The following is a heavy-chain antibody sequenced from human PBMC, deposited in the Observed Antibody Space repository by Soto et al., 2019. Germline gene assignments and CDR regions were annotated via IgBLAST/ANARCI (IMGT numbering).Heavy chain of an antibody. Sequence: QVQLVQSGAEEKKPGASVKVSCKASGYTFTSYAMHWVRQAPGQRLEWMGWINAGNGNTKYSQKFQGRVTITRDTXAXTXXMELSSLRSEDTAVYYCARDLLYYDFWSGYYTPHYWGQGTLVTVSS. CDR1: GYTFTSYA. J-gene: IGHJ4*02. V-gene: IGHV1-3*05. CDR2: INAGNGNT. D-gene: IGHD3-3*01. CDR3: ARDLLYYDFWSGYYTPHY.